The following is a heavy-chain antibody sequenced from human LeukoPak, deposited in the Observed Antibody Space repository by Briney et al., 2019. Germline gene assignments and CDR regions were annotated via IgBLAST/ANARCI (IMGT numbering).Heavy chain of an antibody. CDR3: GRQQAAAGDY. Sequence: PGGSLRLSCAASGFTFSSYLMHWVRQAPGKGLVWVSRISGDGTSTGYADSVKGRFTISRDNAKNMLYLQMNSLRDEDTAVYYCGRQQAAAGDYWGQGTLVTVSS. CDR2: ISGDGTST. J-gene: IGHJ4*02. D-gene: IGHD6-13*01. V-gene: IGHV3-74*01. CDR1: GFTFSSYL.